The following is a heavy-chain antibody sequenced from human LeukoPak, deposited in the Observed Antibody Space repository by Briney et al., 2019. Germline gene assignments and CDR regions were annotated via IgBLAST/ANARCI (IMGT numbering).Heavy chain of an antibody. Sequence: GGSLRLSCVASGFTLSNYAMTWVRQAPGKGLEWISYISSSGSSISYADSVKGRFTISRDNAKNSLNLQMNSLRAEDTAVYYCARDRLFGNLPDYWGQGTLVTVSS. CDR1: GFTLSNYA. D-gene: IGHD1-7*01. CDR2: ISSSGSSI. CDR3: ARDRLFGNLPDY. V-gene: IGHV3-48*03. J-gene: IGHJ4*02.